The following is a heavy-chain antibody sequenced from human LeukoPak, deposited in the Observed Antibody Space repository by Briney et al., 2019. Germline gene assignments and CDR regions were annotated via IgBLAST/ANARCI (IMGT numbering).Heavy chain of an antibody. CDR2: IYYSGST. Sequence: ETSQTLSLTCTVSGDSISSGDYYWSWIRQPPGKGLEWIGYIYYSGSTYYHPSLKSRVTISVDTSKNQFSLKLSSVTAADTAVYYCARLPHGTGIAAAGDDYWGQGTLVTVSS. CDR3: ARLPHGTGIAAAGDDY. CDR1: GDSISSGDYY. D-gene: IGHD6-13*01. J-gene: IGHJ4*02. V-gene: IGHV4-30-4*08.